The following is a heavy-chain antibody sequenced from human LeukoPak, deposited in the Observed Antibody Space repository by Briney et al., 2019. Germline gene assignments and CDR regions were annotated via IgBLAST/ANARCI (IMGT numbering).Heavy chain of an antibody. Sequence: GGSLRLSCAASGFSFMNAWMIWVGQAPGKGLEWVCRIKRNADGGTPDYAAPARGRFTISRDDSKNTLYLQMNSLKTEDTAVYYCTTFYHEYSPYWGRGTLVTVSS. J-gene: IGHJ4*02. V-gene: IGHV3-15*01. CDR1: GFSFMNAW. CDR3: TTFYHEYSPY. D-gene: IGHD2/OR15-2a*01. CDR2: IKRNADGGTP.